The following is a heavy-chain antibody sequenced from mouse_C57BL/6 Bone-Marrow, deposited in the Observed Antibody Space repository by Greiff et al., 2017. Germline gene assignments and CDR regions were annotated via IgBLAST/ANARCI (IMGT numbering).Heavy chain of an antibody. CDR1: GYTFTSYG. J-gene: IGHJ3*01. V-gene: IGHV1-81*01. CDR3: ARGSSYRFAY. Sequence: QVQLQQSGAELARPGASVKLSCKASGYTFTSYGISWVKQRTGQGLEWIGEIYPRSGNTYYNEKFKGKATLTADKSSSTAYMELRSLTSEDSAGYFWARGSSYRFAYWGQGTLVTVSA. CDR2: IYPRSGNT. D-gene: IGHD1-1*01.